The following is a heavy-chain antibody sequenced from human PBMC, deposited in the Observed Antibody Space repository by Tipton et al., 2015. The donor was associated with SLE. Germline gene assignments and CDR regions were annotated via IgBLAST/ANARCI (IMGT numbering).Heavy chain of an antibody. D-gene: IGHD6-19*01. CDR1: GNSLRADCF. V-gene: IGHV4-38-2*02. CDR3: ARNKAVAGTVIEY. J-gene: IGHJ1*01. CDR2: IYYNGNT. Sequence: TLSLTCTVSGNSLRADCFWGWIRLPPGKGLEWIGSIYYNGNTYYNPSLKSRVTISADTSKKQLSLKLTSLPAAETALYYCARNKAVAGTVIEYWGPGTLVTGTS.